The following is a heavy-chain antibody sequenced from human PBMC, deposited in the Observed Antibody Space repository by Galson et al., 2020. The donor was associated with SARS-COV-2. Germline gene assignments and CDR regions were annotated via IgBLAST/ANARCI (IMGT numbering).Heavy chain of an antibody. D-gene: IGHD3-10*01. V-gene: IGHV3-15*01. CDR3: TTEFTAITMVRLVVDV. Sequence: GGSLRLSCAASGFTFSNAWMSWVRQAPGKGLEWVGRIKSKTDGGTTDYAAPVKGRFTISRDDSKNTLYLQMNSLKTEDTAVYYCTTEFTAITMVRLVVDVWGQGTTVTVSS. CDR2: IKSKTDGGTT. J-gene: IGHJ6*02. CDR1: GFTFSNAW.